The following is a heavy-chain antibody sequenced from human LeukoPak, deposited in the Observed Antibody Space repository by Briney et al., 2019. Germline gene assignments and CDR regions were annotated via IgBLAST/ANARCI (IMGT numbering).Heavy chain of an antibody. J-gene: IGHJ4*02. CDR2: IFYSGST. Sequence: KPSETLSLTCTVSGGSISSSSYYWGWIRQPPGKGLEWIGHIFYSGSTNYNPSLKSRVTISVDTSKNQFSLKLSSVTAADTAVYYCARGVEMATILVGLWGQGTLVTVSS. D-gene: IGHD5-24*01. V-gene: IGHV4-61*05. CDR1: GGSISSSSYY. CDR3: ARGVEMATILVGL.